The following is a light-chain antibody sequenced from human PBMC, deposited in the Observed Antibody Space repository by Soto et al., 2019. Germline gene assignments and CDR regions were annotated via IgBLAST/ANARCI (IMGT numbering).Light chain of an antibody. CDR2: DAS. V-gene: IGKV3-11*01. J-gene: IGKJ4*01. CDR1: QTVGNS. CDR3: QHRHVWRLT. Sequence: EIVLTQSPATLSLSPGERATLSCRASQTVGNSLAWYQQKRGQAPRLLINDASNRATGIPGGFSSSGSGTDFALTISSLEPEDLAGYYCQHRHVWRLTFGGGTKVEIK.